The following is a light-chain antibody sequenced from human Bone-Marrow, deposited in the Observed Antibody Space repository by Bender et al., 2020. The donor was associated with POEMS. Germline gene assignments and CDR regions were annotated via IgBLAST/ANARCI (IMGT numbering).Light chain of an antibody. CDR3: AIWDDSLDGLYA. J-gene: IGLJ1*01. Sequence: QSALTQPASVSGSPGQSITISCTGTSGDVGNYNLVSWYQHHPGNVPKLIFYDVRRRPSGVPARFSGSKSETSASLAISGLQSEDEGDYFCAIWDDSLDGLYAFGTGTKVTVL. CDR1: SGDVGNYNL. V-gene: IGLV2-14*02. CDR2: DVR.